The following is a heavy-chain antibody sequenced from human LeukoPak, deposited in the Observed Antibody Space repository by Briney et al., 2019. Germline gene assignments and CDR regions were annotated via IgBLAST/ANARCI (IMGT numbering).Heavy chain of an antibody. D-gene: IGHD6-19*01. CDR3: AKAVTGTFSDY. CDR2: INTDGSST. CDR1: GFTFSNYW. V-gene: IGHV3-74*01. Sequence: PGGSLRLSCAASGFTFSNYWMHWVRQAPGKGLVWVSRINTDGSSTSYVDSVKGRFTISRDNSKNTLYLQMNSLRAEDTAVYYCAKAVTGTFSDYWGQGTLVTVSS. J-gene: IGHJ4*02.